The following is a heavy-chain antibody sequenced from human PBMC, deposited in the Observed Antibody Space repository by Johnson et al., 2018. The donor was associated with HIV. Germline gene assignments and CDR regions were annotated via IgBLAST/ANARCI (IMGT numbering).Heavy chain of an antibody. J-gene: IGHJ3*02. Sequence: VQLVESGGRVVRPGGSLRLSCVASGFTFDDYGMSWVRQAPGKGLEWVSGIHWNGGSTGFADSVKGRFTISRDNAKNSMYLQMNSLRVEDTALYYCVRDTGYCSGGRCDDAFDIWGQWTMVTVSS. D-gene: IGHD2-15*01. CDR1: GFTFDDYG. V-gene: IGHV3-20*04. CDR3: VRDTGYCSGGRCDDAFDI. CDR2: IHWNGGST.